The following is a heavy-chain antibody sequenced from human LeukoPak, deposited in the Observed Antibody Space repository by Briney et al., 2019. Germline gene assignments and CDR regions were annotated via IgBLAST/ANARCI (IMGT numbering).Heavy chain of an antibody. CDR1: GFTVSSNY. CDR3: ARSHPYYGSGSTAPRGDY. Sequence: GGSLRLSCAASGFTVSSNYMSWVRQAPGKGLEWVSVIYSGGSTYYADSVKGRFAISRDNSKNTLYLQMNSLRAEDTAVYYCARSHPYYGSGSTAPRGDYWGQGTLVTVSS. CDR2: IYSGGST. J-gene: IGHJ4*02. V-gene: IGHV3-66*01. D-gene: IGHD3-10*01.